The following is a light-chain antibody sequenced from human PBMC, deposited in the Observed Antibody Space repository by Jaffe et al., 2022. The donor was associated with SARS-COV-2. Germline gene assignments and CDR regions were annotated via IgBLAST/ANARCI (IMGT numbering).Light chain of an antibody. Sequence: QSALTQAASVSGSPGQSITISCTGTSSDVGGYKYVSWYQQHPGKAPKLMIYEVDNRPSGVPDRFSGSKSGNTASLTISGLQAEDEANYYCSSYTSTRTRVFGGGTKLTVL. V-gene: IGLV2-14*01. CDR1: SSDVGGYKY. CDR2: EVD. CDR3: SSYTSTRTRV. J-gene: IGLJ3*02.